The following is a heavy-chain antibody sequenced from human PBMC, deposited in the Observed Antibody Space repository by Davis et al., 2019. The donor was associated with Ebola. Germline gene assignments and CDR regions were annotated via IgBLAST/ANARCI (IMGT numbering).Heavy chain of an antibody. CDR2: ISYDGSNK. D-gene: IGHD6-13*01. V-gene: IGHV3-30-3*01. CDR3: ARGGIAAAGTWYFQH. Sequence: PGGSLRLSCAASGFTFRSYAMHWVRQAPGKGLEWVAVISYDGSNKYYADSVKGRFTISRDNSKNTLYLQMNSLRAEDTAVYYCARGGIAAAGTWYFQHWGQGTLVTVSS. CDR1: GFTFRSYA. J-gene: IGHJ1*01.